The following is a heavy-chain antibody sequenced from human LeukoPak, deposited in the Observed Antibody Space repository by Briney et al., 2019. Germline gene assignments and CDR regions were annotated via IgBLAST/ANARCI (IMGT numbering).Heavy chain of an antibody. CDR2: ISSSSSYI. D-gene: IGHD3-16*02. Sequence: PGGSLRLSCAASGFTSSSYSMNWVRQAPGKGLEWVSSISSSSSYIYYADSVKGRFTISRDNAKNSLYLQMNSLRGEDTAVYYCARARSSLRLGELSFSFDYWGQGTLVTVSS. V-gene: IGHV3-21*01. CDR3: ARARSSLRLGELSFSFDY. CDR1: GFTSSSYS. J-gene: IGHJ4*02.